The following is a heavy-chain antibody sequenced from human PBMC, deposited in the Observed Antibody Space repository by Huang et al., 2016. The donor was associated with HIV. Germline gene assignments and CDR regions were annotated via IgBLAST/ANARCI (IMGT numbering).Heavy chain of an antibody. CDR1: GGTFSTYA. CDR3: TIYNYDASGYYSFDY. D-gene: IGHD3-22*01. Sequence: QVQLVQSGAEVKKPGSSVKVSCKASGGTFSTYAINWVRQAPGQGLEWMGGIIPRLGIAKYAQKFRDRVTITADESTSTAHVALSSLSSEDTAVYYCTIYNYDASGYYSFDYWGQGTLVTVSS. CDR2: IIPRLGIA. V-gene: IGHV1-69*01. J-gene: IGHJ4*02.